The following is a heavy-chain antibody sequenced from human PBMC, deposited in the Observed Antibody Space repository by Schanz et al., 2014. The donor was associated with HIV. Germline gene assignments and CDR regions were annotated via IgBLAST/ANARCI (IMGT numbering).Heavy chain of an antibody. CDR3: ARERMATGGFDV. D-gene: IGHD2-15*01. CDR1: GYTFIDFY. Sequence: QVQLVQSGPEVRKPGASVKVSCKASGYTFIDFYIHWVRQAPGQGLEWMAVINTSGGGTSDALQGRVAVTRDTSTSTVYMDLRNLRFEDSAVYYCARERMATGGFDVWGQGTTVTVSS. J-gene: IGHJ6*02. CDR2: INTSGGGT. V-gene: IGHV1-46*01.